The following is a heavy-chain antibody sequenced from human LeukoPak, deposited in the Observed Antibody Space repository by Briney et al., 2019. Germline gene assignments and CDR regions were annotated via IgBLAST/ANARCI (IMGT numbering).Heavy chain of an antibody. J-gene: IGHJ4*02. Sequence: RPGGSLRLSCAASGFTFSSYAMSWVRQAPGKGLEWVSAIGGSGGNTYYADSVKGRFTISRDNSKNTLSLQMNSLGAEDTAVYYCAKDGVYGSGSSYYFDCWGQGTLVTVSS. CDR3: AKDGVYGSGSSYYFDC. CDR2: IGGSGGNT. D-gene: IGHD3-10*01. CDR1: GFTFSSYA. V-gene: IGHV3-23*01.